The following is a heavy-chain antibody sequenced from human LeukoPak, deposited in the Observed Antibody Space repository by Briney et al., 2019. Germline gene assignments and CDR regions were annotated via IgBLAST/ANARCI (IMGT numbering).Heavy chain of an antibody. D-gene: IGHD6-6*01. CDR2: IKQDGSEE. V-gene: IGHV3-7*05. J-gene: IGHJ6*02. CDR3: ARDPYSSTWSYGMDV. CDR1: GWSFRQCL. Sequence: TLSCLACGWSFRQCLMMWLRQAAGKGLEWVANIKQDGSEEVYVDSVQGRFTIARDNAKNSLFLQMNTLRAEDTAVYYCARDPYSSTWSYGMDVWGQGTTVTVSS.